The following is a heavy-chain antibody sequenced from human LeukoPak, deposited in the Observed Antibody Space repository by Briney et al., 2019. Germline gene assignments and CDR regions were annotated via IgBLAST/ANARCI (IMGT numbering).Heavy chain of an antibody. D-gene: IGHD1-26*01. J-gene: IGHJ4*02. Sequence: ASVKVSCKASGYTFTTYYIHWVRQAPGQGLEWMGVINPNGSSTAYSQKFHGRVTMTRDRSTTTVYMELSSLRSEATALYYCARDPSGSWQWFDYWGQGTLVTVSS. CDR3: ARDPSGSWQWFDY. CDR2: INPNGSST. CDR1: GYTFTTYY. V-gene: IGHV1-46*01.